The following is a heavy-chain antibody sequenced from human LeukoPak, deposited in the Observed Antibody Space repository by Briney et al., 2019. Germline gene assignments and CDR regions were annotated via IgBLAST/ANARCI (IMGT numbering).Heavy chain of an antibody. J-gene: IGHJ4*02. D-gene: IGHD6-13*01. Sequence: LETLSLNCTVSGGSISSSSYYWGWLRQPPGKGLERIASIYYTGSNYYNPSLKSRVTISVDTSKNQCSLKLSSVTAADTAVYYCARPVGARAAAGAFDYWGQGTLGTVSS. CDR3: ARPVGARAAAGAFDY. CDR1: GGSISSSSYY. V-gene: IGHV4-39*01. CDR2: IYYTGSN.